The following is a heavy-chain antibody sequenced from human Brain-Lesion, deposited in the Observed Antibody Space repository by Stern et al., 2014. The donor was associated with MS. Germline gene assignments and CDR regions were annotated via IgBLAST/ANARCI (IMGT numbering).Heavy chain of an antibody. CDR3: ARSTVSAEYYFDY. V-gene: IGHV4-30-4*01. CDR1: GGSINSGDYH. CDR2: ITYSGTT. Sequence: VQLEESGPGLVKHSQTLSLTCTVSGGSINSGDYHWTWIRQPPGKGLEWIGFITYSGTTYYKPSLQRRLTISVDTSKNQFSLKLRSVTAGDTAVYYCARSTVSAEYYFDYWGQGTLVTVSS. J-gene: IGHJ4*02. D-gene: IGHD4-11*01.